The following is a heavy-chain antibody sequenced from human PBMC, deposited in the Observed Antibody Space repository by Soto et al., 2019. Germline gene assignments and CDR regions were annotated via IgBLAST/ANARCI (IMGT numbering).Heavy chain of an antibody. D-gene: IGHD6-13*01. Sequence: SVKVSCKASGGTFSSYAISWVRQAPGQGLEWMGGIIPIFGTANYAQKFQGRVTITADESTSTAYMELSSLRSEDTAVYYCARDPHPLAHHKKYYYYGMDVWGKGTTVTVSS. CDR3: ARDPHPLAHHKKYYYYGMDV. J-gene: IGHJ6*04. V-gene: IGHV1-69*13. CDR1: GGTFSSYA. CDR2: IIPIFGTA.